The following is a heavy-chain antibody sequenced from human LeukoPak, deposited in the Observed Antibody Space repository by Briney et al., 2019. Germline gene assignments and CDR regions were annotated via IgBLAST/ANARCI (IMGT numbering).Heavy chain of an antibody. V-gene: IGHV5-51*01. CDR3: ARQSRDGSKTRGYYFDY. CDR1: GYIFTHHW. CDR2: IYPADSDT. D-gene: IGHD3-10*01. J-gene: IGHJ4*02. Sequence: GEFLKISCQVSGYIFTHHWIGWVRQMPGKGLESMGIIYPADSDTTYSPSFQGQVTISADKSISTVYLQWSSLNASDTAMYYCARQSRDGSKTRGYYFDYWGQGTLVTVSS.